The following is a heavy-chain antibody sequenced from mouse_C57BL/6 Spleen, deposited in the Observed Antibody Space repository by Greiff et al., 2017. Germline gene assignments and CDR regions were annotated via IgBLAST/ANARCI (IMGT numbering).Heavy chain of an antibody. J-gene: IGHJ1*03. CDR1: GYTFTDYY. CDR2: INPNNGGT. V-gene: IGHV1-26*01. D-gene: IGHD1-1*01. Sequence: EVQLQQSGPELVKPGASVKISCKASGYTFTDYYMNWVKQSHGKSLEWIGDINPNNGGTSYNQKFKGKATLTVDKSSSTAYMELRSLTSEDSAVYYCARFSSYRYFDVWGTGTTVTVSS. CDR3: ARFSSYRYFDV.